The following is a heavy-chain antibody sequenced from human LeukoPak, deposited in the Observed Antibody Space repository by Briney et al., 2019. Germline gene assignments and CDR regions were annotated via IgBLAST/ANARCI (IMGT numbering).Heavy chain of an antibody. V-gene: IGHV4-59*12. Sequence: KTSETLSLTCTVSGGSISSYYWSWIRQPPGKGLEWIGYIYYSGSTNYNPSLKSRVTISVDTSKNQFSVKLSSVTAADTAVYYCARTFNWNYEDYWGQGTLVTVSS. CDR1: GGSISSYY. CDR3: ARTFNWNYEDY. CDR2: IYYSGST. D-gene: IGHD1-7*01. J-gene: IGHJ4*02.